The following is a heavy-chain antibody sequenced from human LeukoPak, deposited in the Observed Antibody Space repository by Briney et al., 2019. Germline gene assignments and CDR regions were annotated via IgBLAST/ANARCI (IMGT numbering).Heavy chain of an antibody. D-gene: IGHD6-13*01. CDR3: AKVGSSWYLEDYYFDY. CDR2: ISGSGGST. J-gene: IGHJ4*02. CDR1: GFTFSSYA. V-gene: IGHV3-23*01. Sequence: QAGGSLRLSCAASGFTFSSYAMSWVRQAPGEGLEWVSAISGSGGSTYYADSVKGRFTISRDNSKNTLYLQMNSLRAEDTAVYYCAKVGSSWYLEDYYFDYWGQGTLVTVSS.